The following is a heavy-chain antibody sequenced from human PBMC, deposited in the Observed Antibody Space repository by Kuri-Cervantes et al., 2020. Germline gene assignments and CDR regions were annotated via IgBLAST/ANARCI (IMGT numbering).Heavy chain of an antibody. Sequence: SVKVSCKASAGTFSSNAISWVRQAPGQGLEWMGGIIPIFGTANYAQKFQGRVTITADKATSTAHMELSSLRSEDTAVYYWARDRGLLILWFGESGNYGSMDVWGKAPRSPSPQ. CDR3: ARDRGLLILWFGESGNYGSMDV. J-gene: IGHJ6*01. CDR1: AGTFSSNA. V-gene: IGHV1-69*06. CDR2: IIPIFGTA. D-gene: IGHD3-10*01.